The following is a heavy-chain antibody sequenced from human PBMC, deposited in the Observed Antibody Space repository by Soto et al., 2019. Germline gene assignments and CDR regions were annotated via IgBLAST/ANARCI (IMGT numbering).Heavy chain of an antibody. D-gene: IGHD3-22*01. CDR1: GGSISSGGYY. V-gene: IGHV4-31*03. CDR3: AMGSSGYYCPN. CDR2: IYYSGST. J-gene: IGHJ4*02. Sequence: SETLSLTCTVSGGSISSGGYYWSWIRQHPGKGLEWIGYIYYSGSTYYNPSLKSRVTISVDTSKNQFSLKLSSVTAADTAVYYCAMGSSGYYCPNWGQGTLVTVSS.